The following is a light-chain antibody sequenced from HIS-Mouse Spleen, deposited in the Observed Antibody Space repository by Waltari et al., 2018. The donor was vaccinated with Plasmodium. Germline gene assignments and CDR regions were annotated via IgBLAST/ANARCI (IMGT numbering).Light chain of an antibody. Sequence: EIVLTQSPGTLSLSPGERATLSCRASQSVSSSYLAWYQQKPGQAPRPLIYGASSRATGIPDRFSGSGSGTDFTLTISRLEPEDFAVYYCQQDGSSYTFGQGTKLEIK. J-gene: IGKJ2*01. V-gene: IGKV3-20*01. CDR3: QQDGSSYT. CDR2: GAS. CDR1: QSVSSSY.